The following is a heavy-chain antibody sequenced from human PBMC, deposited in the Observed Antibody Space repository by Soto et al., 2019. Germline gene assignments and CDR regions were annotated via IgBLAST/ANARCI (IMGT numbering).Heavy chain of an antibody. D-gene: IGHD3-22*01. J-gene: IGHJ6*02. V-gene: IGHV4-4*02. Sequence: QVQLQESGPGLVKPSGTLSLTCAVSGGSISSSNWWSWVRQRPGKGLEWIGEIRHNGITNYNPSLKSRVTISVDKSKNQFSLNLSSVTAADTALYYCARDRDSSDTGGMDVWGQGTTVTVSS. CDR1: GGSISSSNW. CDR3: ARDRDSSDTGGMDV. CDR2: IRHNGIT.